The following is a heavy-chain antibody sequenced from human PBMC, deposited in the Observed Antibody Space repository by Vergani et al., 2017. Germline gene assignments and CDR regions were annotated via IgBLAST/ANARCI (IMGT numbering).Heavy chain of an antibody. D-gene: IGHD6-13*01. Sequence: VQLVESGGGLIQPGGSLRLSCAASGFTFSSYGMHWVRQAPGKGLEWVAVISYDGSNKYYADSVKGRFTISRDNSKNTLYLQMNSLRAEDTAVYYCAKDKGIAGGMDVWGQGATVTVSS. CDR3: AKDKGIAGGMDV. V-gene: IGHV3-30*18. CDR1: GFTFSSYG. CDR2: ISYDGSNK. J-gene: IGHJ6*02.